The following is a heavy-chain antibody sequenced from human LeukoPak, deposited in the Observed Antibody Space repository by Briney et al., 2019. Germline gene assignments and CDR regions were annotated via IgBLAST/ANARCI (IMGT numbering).Heavy chain of an antibody. Sequence: ASVKVSCKASGYTFTSYDINWVRQATGQGLEWMGWMNPNSGNTGYAQKFQGRVTMTRNTSISTAYMELSSLRSEDTAVYYCARLNSSGWYFYYYYYMDVWGKGTTVTVSS. CDR3: ARLNSSGWYFYYYYYMDV. D-gene: IGHD6-19*01. CDR1: GYTFTSYD. J-gene: IGHJ6*03. CDR2: MNPNSGNT. V-gene: IGHV1-8*01.